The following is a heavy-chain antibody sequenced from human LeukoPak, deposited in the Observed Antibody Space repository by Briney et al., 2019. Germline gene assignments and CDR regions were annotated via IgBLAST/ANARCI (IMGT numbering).Heavy chain of an antibody. CDR1: GGSMSSSSDY. D-gene: IGHD3-22*01. Sequence: SETLSLTCTVAGGSMSSSSDYWGWIRQPPGKGLEWIGSIYYSGSTYYNLSLKSRVTISVDTSKSQFSLRLSSVTAADTAVYYCASGTYYDSSGYYRRGAEYFQHWGQGTLVTVSS. V-gene: IGHV4-39*01. J-gene: IGHJ1*01. CDR2: IYYSGST. CDR3: ASGTYYDSSGYYRRGAEYFQH.